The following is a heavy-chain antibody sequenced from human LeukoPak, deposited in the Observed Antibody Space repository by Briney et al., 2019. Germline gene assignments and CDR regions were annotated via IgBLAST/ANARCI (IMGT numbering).Heavy chain of an antibody. CDR2: INYSGST. CDR3: ARDRIHRDAYNPD. CDR1: GASISGFY. Sequence: ETMSLTCTISGASISGFYWSWIRQPPGKGLEWIGCINYSGSTNYNPSLKSRVTISIDTSKNQMSLKLRSVIAADTAVYYCARDRIHRDAYNPDWVQGALVSVSS. D-gene: IGHD5-24*01. J-gene: IGHJ4*02. V-gene: IGHV4-59*01.